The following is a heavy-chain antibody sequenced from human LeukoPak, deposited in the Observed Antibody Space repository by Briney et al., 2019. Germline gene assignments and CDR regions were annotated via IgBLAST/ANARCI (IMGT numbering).Heavy chain of an antibody. D-gene: IGHD6-19*01. J-gene: IGHJ4*02. Sequence: GGSLRLSCAASGFTFSSYGMHWVRQAPGKGLEWVAVISYDGSNKYYVDSVKGRFTISRDNSKNTLYLQMNSLRAEDTAVYYCAKDGYSSGWAFDYWGQGTLVTVSS. CDR2: ISYDGSNK. CDR1: GFTFSSYG. V-gene: IGHV3-30*18. CDR3: AKDGYSSGWAFDY.